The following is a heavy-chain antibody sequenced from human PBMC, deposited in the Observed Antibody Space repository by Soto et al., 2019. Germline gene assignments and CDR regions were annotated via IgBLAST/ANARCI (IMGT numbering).Heavy chain of an antibody. V-gene: IGHV3-74*01. J-gene: IGHJ5*02. D-gene: IGHD5-12*01. Sequence: EVQLVESGGTLVQPGGSLRLSCAAPGFTFSTFGMHWVRQAPGKGLVWVSRINTDGSKTTYAASVKGRFTISRDNAKNTVYLQMDSLRAEDTAVYYCATVATNSYNWLDPWGQGTLVTVSS. CDR1: GFTFSTFG. CDR3: ATVATNSYNWLDP. CDR2: INTDGSKT.